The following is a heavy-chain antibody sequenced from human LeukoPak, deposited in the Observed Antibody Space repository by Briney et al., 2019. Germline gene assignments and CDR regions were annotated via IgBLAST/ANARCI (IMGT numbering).Heavy chain of an antibody. Sequence: SETLCLTCTVSGGSISSSRHYWGWIRQPPGKGLEWIGNILYSGSTNYNPSLKSRVTISVDTSKNQFSLKLSSVTAADTADYYCVRRVAGSGYRDSWGQGTLVTVSS. V-gene: IGHV4-39*01. D-gene: IGHD5-12*01. CDR2: ILYSGST. CDR1: GGSISSSRHY. CDR3: VRRVAGSGYRDS. J-gene: IGHJ4*02.